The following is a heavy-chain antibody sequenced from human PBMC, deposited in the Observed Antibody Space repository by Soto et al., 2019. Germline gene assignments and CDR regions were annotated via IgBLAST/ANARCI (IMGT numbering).Heavy chain of an antibody. D-gene: IGHD4-17*01. CDR2: ISAYNGNT. V-gene: IGHV1-18*04. J-gene: IGHJ5*02. CDR3: AREMKVNTLGRWFDP. Sequence: GASVKVSCKASGYTFTSYGISWVRQAPGQGLEWMGWISAYNGNTNYAQKLQGRVTMTTDTSTSTAYMELRSLRSDDTAVYYCAREMKVNTLGRWFDPWGQGTLVTVSS. CDR1: GYTFTSYG.